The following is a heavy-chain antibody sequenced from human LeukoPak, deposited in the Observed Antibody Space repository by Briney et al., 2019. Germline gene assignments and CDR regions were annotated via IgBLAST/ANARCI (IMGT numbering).Heavy chain of an antibody. D-gene: IGHD4-17*01. CDR1: GGTFSSYA. V-gene: IGHV1-69*04. CDR2: IIPILGIA. J-gene: IGHJ4*02. Sequence: SVKVSCKASGGTFSSYAISWVRQAPGQGLEWMGRIIPILGIANYAQKFQGRVTITADKSTSTAYMELSSLRSEDTAVYYCAREEDGDYEGYCGQGTLVTVSS. CDR3: AREEDGDYEGY.